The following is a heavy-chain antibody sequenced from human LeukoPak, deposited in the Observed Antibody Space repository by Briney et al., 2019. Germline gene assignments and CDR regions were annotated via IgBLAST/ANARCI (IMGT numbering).Heavy chain of an antibody. Sequence: PGGSLRLPCRLSGFTFSSQPVSWVRQAPGKGLEWVSAISGSGGSTYYADSVKGRFTISRGNSKNTLYLQMNSLRAEDTAVYYCAKDWDSSGYPYFDYWGQGTLVTVSS. CDR1: GFTFSSQP. V-gene: IGHV3-23*01. D-gene: IGHD3-22*01. CDR2: ISGSGGST. J-gene: IGHJ4*02. CDR3: AKDWDSSGYPYFDY.